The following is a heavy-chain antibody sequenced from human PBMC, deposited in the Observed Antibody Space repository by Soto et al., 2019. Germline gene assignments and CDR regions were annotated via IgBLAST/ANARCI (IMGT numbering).Heavy chain of an antibody. CDR2: ISRSGSTI. CDR1: GFTFSSYE. J-gene: IGHJ4*02. V-gene: IGHV3-48*03. D-gene: IGHD2-2*01. CDR3: ASDSYCRNTSWRLYYFDY. Sequence: GGSLRLSCAASGFTFSSYEMNWVRHAPGKGLEWVSYISRSGSTIYYADSVKGRFTISRDNAKNSLYLQMNSLRAEDTAVYYCASDSYCRNTSWRLYYFDYWGQGTLVTVSS.